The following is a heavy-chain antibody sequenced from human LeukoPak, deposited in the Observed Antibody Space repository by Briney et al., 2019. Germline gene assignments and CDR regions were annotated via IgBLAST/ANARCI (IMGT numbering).Heavy chain of an antibody. V-gene: IGHV4-34*01. D-gene: IGHD3-10*01. CDR2: INHSGST. CDR1: GGSLSGYY. CDR3: ARGEFPSDLEF. J-gene: IGHJ4*02. Sequence: PSETLSLTCAVYGGSLSGYYWSWIRQPPGKGLEWIGKINHSGSTNYNPSLKSRVTISVDTSKNQFSLKLTSVTSADTAVYYCARGEFPSDLEFWGQGALITVSS.